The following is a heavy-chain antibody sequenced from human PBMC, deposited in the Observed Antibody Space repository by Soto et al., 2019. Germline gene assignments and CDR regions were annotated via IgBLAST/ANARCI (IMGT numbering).Heavy chain of an antibody. V-gene: IGHV3-23*01. Sequence: GGSLRLSCAASGFTFSSYAMSWVRQAPGKGLEWVSAISGSGGSTYYADSVKGRFTISRDNSKNTLYLQMNSLRAEDTAVYYCAKDRRYCSGGSCHRPYFDYWGQGTLVTVSS. D-gene: IGHD2-15*01. CDR3: AKDRRYCSGGSCHRPYFDY. CDR2: ISGSGGST. CDR1: GFTFSSYA. J-gene: IGHJ4*02.